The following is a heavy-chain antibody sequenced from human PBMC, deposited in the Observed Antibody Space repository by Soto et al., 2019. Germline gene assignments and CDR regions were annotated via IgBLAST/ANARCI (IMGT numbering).Heavy chain of an antibody. CDR1: GFTVSSNY. D-gene: IGHD4-17*01. CDR2: ISGSGTT. CDR3: VGTYDDSRNLDS. J-gene: IGHJ5*01. Sequence: PGGSLRLSCAASGFTVSSNYMNWVRQAPGKGLEWVSVISGSGTTFYADSVKGRFTTSRDNSKNTVYLQMNSLRDEDTAVYYCVGTYDDSRNLDSWGQGALVTVSS. V-gene: IGHV3-53*01.